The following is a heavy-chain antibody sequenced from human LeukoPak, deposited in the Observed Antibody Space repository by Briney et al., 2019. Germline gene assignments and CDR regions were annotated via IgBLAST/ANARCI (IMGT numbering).Heavy chain of an antibody. Sequence: SETLSLTCTVSGGSISSYYWSWIRQPPGKGLEWIGYIYYSGSTKYNPSLKSRVTISVDTSKNQFSLKLNSVTAADTAVYYCARTTEDCSSTSCYQYWFDPWGQGTLVTVSS. CDR3: ARTTEDCSSTSCYQYWFDP. J-gene: IGHJ5*02. CDR1: GGSISSYY. V-gene: IGHV4-59*01. CDR2: IYYSGST. D-gene: IGHD2-2*01.